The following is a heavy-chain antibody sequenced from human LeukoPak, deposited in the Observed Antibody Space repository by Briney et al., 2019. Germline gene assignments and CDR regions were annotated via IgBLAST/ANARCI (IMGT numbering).Heavy chain of an antibody. V-gene: IGHV3-23*01. CDR3: AHSGYDFDY. D-gene: IGHD5-12*01. Sequence: GGSLRLSCAASGFTFSSYAMSWVRQAPGKGLEWVSAISGSGGSTYYAGSVKGRFTISRDNAKNSLYLQMNSLRAEDTAVYYCAHSGYDFDYWGQGTLVTVSS. J-gene: IGHJ4*02. CDR1: GFTFSSYA. CDR2: ISGSGGST.